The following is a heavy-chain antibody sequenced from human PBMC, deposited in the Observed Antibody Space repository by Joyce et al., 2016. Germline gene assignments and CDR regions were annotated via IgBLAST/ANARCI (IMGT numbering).Heavy chain of an antibody. V-gene: IGHV3-11*01. D-gene: IGHD1-26*01. Sequence: QVHLVESGGGLVKPGGSLRLSCAASGFTFSDYYMSWIRQAPGKGLEGVSSISSTGSMIFNGDSVKGRFTIARDNAKNSVHLQMTSLRADDTAIYYCARTDGRNYYYYGLDVWGRGTTVTVSS. CDR3: ARTDGRNYYYYGLDV. CDR2: ISSTGSMI. J-gene: IGHJ6*02. CDR1: GFTFSDYY.